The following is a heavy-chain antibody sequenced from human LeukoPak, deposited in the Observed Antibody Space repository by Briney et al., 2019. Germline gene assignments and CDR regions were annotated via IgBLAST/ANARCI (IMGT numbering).Heavy chain of an antibody. D-gene: IGHD3-22*01. CDR2: INPSGGST. V-gene: IGHV1-46*01. Sequence: ASVKVSCKASGYTFTSYYMHWVRQAPGQGLEWMGIINPSGGSTSYAQKFQGRVTMTRDTSTSTVYMELSSLRSEDTAVYYCVRGRYSESRYYYAWSYWGQGTLVTVSS. J-gene: IGHJ4*02. CDR1: GYTFTSYY. CDR3: VRGRYSESRYYYAWSY.